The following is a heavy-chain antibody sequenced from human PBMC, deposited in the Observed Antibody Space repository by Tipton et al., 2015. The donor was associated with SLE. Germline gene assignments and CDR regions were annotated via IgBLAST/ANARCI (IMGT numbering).Heavy chain of an antibody. D-gene: IGHD2-15*01. J-gene: IGHJ4*02. CDR3: AREECSGGSCFDF. V-gene: IGHV3-53*05. Sequence: SLRLSCAAPGFTVSSNYMSWVRQAPGKGLEWVSVIYGGGSTYYADSVKGRFTISRDNSKNTLYLQMNSLRAEDTAVYFCAREECSGGSCFDFWGQGTLVTVSS. CDR1: GFTVSSNY. CDR2: IYGGGST.